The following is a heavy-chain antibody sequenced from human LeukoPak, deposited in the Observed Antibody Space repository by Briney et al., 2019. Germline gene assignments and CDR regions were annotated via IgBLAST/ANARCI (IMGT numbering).Heavy chain of an antibody. CDR1: GFTFSGYE. D-gene: IGHD3-10*01. J-gene: IGHJ6*03. CDR2: ISSSSSYI. CDR3: ARVGGITLALAPSPFPDYNYYYMDV. V-gene: IGHV3-21*01. Sequence: GGSLRLSCAASGFTFSGYEMNWVRQAPGKGLEWVSSISSSSSYIYYTDSVKGRFTISRDNAKKSLYLQMNSLRAEDTAVYYCARVGGITLALAPSPFPDYNYYYMDVWGKGTTVTVSS.